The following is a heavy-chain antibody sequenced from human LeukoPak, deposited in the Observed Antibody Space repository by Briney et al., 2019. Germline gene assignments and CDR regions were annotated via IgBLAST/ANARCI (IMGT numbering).Heavy chain of an antibody. D-gene: IGHD2-21*01. CDR1: GYTFIDYA. CDR3: ARGIWSARTVDYYLDS. CDR2: INAGNGHT. Sequence: GAPVKLSCKASGYTFIDYAIHWARRAPGQRFEWMGWINAGNGHTKYSQNFQGRVTITRDSSASTVYIDLSSLTSEDTAVYYCARGIWSARTVDYYLDSWGQGTLVTVSS. V-gene: IGHV1-3*01. J-gene: IGHJ4*02.